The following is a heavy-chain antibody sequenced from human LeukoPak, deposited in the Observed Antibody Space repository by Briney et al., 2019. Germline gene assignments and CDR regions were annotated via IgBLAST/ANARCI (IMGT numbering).Heavy chain of an antibody. CDR3: ARSERKYGSGTAGGY. CDR1: GYTFTGYY. J-gene: IGHJ4*02. D-gene: IGHD3-10*01. CDR2: MNPNSGNT. V-gene: IGHV1-8*02. Sequence: ASVKVSCKASGYTFTGYYIHWVRQAPGQGLEWMGWMNPNSGNTGYAQKFQGRVTMTRNTSISTAYMELSSLRSEDTAVYYCARSERKYGSGTAGGYWGQGTLVTVSS.